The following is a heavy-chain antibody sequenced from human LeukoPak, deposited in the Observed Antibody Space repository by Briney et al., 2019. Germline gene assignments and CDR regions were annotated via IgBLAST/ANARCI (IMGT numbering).Heavy chain of an antibody. V-gene: IGHV3-49*04. J-gene: IGHJ6*02. Sequence: GGSLRLSCTASGFTFGDYAMSWVRQAPRKGLEWVGFIRSKAYGGTTEYAASVKGRFTISRDDSKSIAYLQMNSLKTEDTAVYYCTRVYWYYYYYGMDVWGQGTTVTVSS. CDR3: TRVYWYYYYYGMDV. CDR1: GFTFGDYA. D-gene: IGHD2-8*02. CDR2: IRSKAYGGTT.